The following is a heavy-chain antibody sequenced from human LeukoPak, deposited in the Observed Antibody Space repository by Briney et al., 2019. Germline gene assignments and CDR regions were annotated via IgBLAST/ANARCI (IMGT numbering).Heavy chain of an antibody. J-gene: IGHJ4*02. CDR3: AAELYSGTYGRCCSFAF. Sequence: ASVKVSCKASGYIFTNFAISWVRQAPGQGLEWMGWISAYNGNTKYTQKLQGRVTMTTDTSTSTAYMELSSLRSEDTAVYYCAAELYSGTYGRCCSFAFWGQGTPVTVSS. D-gene: IGHD1-26*01. CDR2: ISAYNGNT. V-gene: IGHV1-18*01. CDR1: GYIFTNFA.